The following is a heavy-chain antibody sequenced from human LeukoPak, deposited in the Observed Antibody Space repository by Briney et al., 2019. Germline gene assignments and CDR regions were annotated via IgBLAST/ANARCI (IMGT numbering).Heavy chain of an antibody. CDR1: GGSFSGYY. J-gene: IGHJ5*02. Sequence: SETLSLTCAVYGGSFSGYYWSWIRQPPGKGLEWIGEINHSGSTNYNPSLKSRVTISVDTSKNQFSLKLSSVTAAGTAVYYCARGFTCSSTSCYYNWFDPWGQGTLVTVSS. V-gene: IGHV4-34*01. CDR3: ARGFTCSSTSCYYNWFDP. CDR2: INHSGST. D-gene: IGHD2-2*01.